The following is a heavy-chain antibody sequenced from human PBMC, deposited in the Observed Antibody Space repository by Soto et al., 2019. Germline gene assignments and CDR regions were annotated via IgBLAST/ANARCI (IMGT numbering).Heavy chain of an antibody. Sequence: EVQLLESGGGLVQPGGSLRLSCAASEFTFSSNAMHWVRQAPGKGLEWVSGITGSGSTTFYADSEKGRFTISRDNSKNTLYLHMNSLRAEDTAIYYCAKDFTAYLSSWFHFWGQGTLVTVSS. V-gene: IGHV3-23*01. J-gene: IGHJ5*01. CDR3: AKDFTAYLSSWFHF. D-gene: IGHD6-13*01. CDR1: EFTFSSNA. CDR2: ITGSGSTT.